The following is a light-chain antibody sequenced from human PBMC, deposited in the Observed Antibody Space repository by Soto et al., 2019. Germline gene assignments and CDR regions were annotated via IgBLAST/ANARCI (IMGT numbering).Light chain of an antibody. J-gene: IGKJ5*01. V-gene: IGKV1-5*01. Sequence: DIQVTQSPPTLSASVGDRVTITCRACQTISTWMAWYQQKPGKAPKLLVYDASTLQSGVASRFSGSGSGTEFTLTISGLLPEDFAAYHCQQLYTLPFTFGQGTRLEIK. CDR3: QQLYTLPFT. CDR2: DAS. CDR1: QTISTW.